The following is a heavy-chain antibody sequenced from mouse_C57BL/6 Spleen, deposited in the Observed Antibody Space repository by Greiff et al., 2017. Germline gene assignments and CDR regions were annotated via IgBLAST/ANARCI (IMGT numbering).Heavy chain of an antibody. D-gene: IGHD2-10*01. V-gene: IGHV1-61*01. CDR1: GYTFTSYW. CDR2: IYPSDSET. J-gene: IGHJ3*01. CDR3: AREGDLLGFAY. Sequence: VQLQQSGAELVRPGSSVKLSCKASGYTFTSYWMDWVKQRPGQGLEWIGNIYPSDSETHYNQKFKDKATLTVDKSSSTAYMQLSSLTSEDSAVYYCAREGDLLGFAYWGQGTLVTVSA.